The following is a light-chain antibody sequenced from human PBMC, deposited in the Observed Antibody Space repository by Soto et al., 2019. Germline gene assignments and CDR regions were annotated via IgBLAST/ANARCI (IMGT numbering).Light chain of an antibody. CDR1: QSISSSY. Sequence: IVLTLPPCTLSRSPGRRATLSCRTRQSISSSYLAWYQQRPGQAPRLLIYGASSRATGIPDRFSGSGSGTEFTLTISILQPEDFAVYYSQQYCSSSSTFGEGTKVDIK. V-gene: IGKV3-20*01. J-gene: IGKJ4*02. CDR3: QQYCSSSST. CDR2: GAS.